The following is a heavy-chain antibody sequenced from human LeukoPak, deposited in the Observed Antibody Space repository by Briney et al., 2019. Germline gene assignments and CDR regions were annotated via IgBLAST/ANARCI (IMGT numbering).Heavy chain of an antibody. V-gene: IGHV3-23*01. J-gene: IGHJ4*02. Sequence: GGSLRLSCAASGFTFSSYAMNWVRQAPGKGLEWVSAINNSGGNTYYADSVRGRFTISRDNAQNSLYLQMNGLRVEDTAVYYCTRRLDDWGQGTLVTVSS. CDR3: TRRLDD. CDR1: GFTFSSYA. CDR2: INNSGGNT. D-gene: IGHD3-16*01.